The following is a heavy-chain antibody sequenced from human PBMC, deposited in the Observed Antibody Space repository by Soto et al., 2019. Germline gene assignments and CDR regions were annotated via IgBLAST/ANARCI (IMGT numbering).Heavy chain of an antibody. CDR2: IKQDGSEK. J-gene: IGHJ4*02. CDR1: GFTLSSYW. Sequence: GGSLRLSCAASGFTLSSYWMSWVRQAPGKGLEWVANIKQDGSEKYYVDSVKGRFTISRDDAKNSLYLQMNSLRAEDTAVYYCARDRKPYPDYGDYSDYWGQGTLVTVSS. CDR3: ARDRKPYPDYGDYSDY. D-gene: IGHD4-17*01. V-gene: IGHV3-7*01.